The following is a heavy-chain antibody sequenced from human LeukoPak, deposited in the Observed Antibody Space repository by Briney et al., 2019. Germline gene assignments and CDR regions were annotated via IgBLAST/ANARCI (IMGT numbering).Heavy chain of an antibody. Sequence: HGESLKISCKGSGSSFTSYWIGWVRQMPGKGLEWMGIIYPGDSDTRYSPSFQGQVTISADKSISTAYLQWSSLKASDTAMYYCARHPLSLYDSSGYHAFDIWGQGTMVTVSS. CDR1: GSSFTSYW. CDR3: ARHPLSLYDSSGYHAFDI. V-gene: IGHV5-51*01. CDR2: IYPGDSDT. D-gene: IGHD3-22*01. J-gene: IGHJ3*02.